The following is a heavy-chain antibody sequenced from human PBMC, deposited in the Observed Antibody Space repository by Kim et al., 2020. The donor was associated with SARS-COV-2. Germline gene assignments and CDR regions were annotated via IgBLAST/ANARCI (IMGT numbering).Heavy chain of an antibody. CDR2: IYPSGGAT. CDR3: AREDGETTNYAMGV. J-gene: IGHJ6*02. CDR1: GYTFTSYY. Sequence: ASVKVSCKASGYTFTSYYIHWLRQAPGQGLQWLGVIYPSGGATYYEQKFQDRLTVTRDTSTSTVFMELRSLTSDDTAVYYCAREDGETTNYAMGVWGQGTTVTVSS. V-gene: IGHV1-46*01. D-gene: IGHD4-17*01.